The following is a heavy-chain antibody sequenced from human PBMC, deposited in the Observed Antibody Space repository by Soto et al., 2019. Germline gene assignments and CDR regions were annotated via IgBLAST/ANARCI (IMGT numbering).Heavy chain of an antibody. Sequence: QVPVVQSGDEVKETGASVRVSCKTSGYSFTAYGISWVRQAPGQGLEWMGWISCYNGKTKYAQKVQGRVTMTTDTSTSTAYMEVRSLRSDDTAIYYCARDAPPPELRFLEWHNYDYNGMDVWGQGTTVTVSS. CDR3: ARDAPPPELRFLEWHNYDYNGMDV. CDR1: GYSFTAYG. D-gene: IGHD3-3*01. CDR2: ISCYNGKT. J-gene: IGHJ6*02. V-gene: IGHV1-18*01.